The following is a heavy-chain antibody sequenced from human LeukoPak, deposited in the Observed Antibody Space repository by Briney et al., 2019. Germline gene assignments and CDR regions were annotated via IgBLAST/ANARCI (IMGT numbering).Heavy chain of an antibody. J-gene: IGHJ3*02. CDR2: INHSGNT. V-gene: IGHV4-34*08. CDR1: GLTFSSYW. CDR3: AMGQQLVSDAFDI. Sequence: PGGSLRLSCAASGLTFSSYWMSWIRQPPGKGLEWIGEINHSGNTNYNPSLKSQVTISVDTSKNQFSLKLSSVTAADTAVYYCAMGQQLVSDAFDIWGQGTMVTVSS. D-gene: IGHD6-13*01.